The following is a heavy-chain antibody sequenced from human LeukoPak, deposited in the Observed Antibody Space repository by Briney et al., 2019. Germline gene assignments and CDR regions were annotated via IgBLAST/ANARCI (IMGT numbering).Heavy chain of an antibody. CDR1: GGSISSNSHY. CDR2: IYSSGTT. D-gene: IGHD3-10*01. J-gene: IGHJ4*02. V-gene: IGHV4-39*01. CDR3: ARSSDYQGSKSALGHY. Sequence: PSETLSLTCTVSGGSISSNSHYWGWIRQPPGKGLEWIGSIYSSGTTYYNPSLRSRLTISADTSKNLFSLKLGSVAAADTAVYYCARSSDYQGSKSALGHYWGQGTLVTVSS.